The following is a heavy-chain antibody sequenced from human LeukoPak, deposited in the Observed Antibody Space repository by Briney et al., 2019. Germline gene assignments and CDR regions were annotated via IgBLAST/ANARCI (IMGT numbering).Heavy chain of an antibody. Sequence: GESLKISWKGSGYNFASYWIGWVRQMPGKGREWMGIIYPGGSDTRYSPSFQGQVTISADKSISTAYLQWSSLKASDSAMYYCARHLDYYGSGSYYNNFDYWGQGALVTVSS. V-gene: IGHV5-51*01. CDR2: IYPGGSDT. CDR3: ARHLDYYGSGSYYNNFDY. J-gene: IGHJ4*02. CDR1: GYNFASYW. D-gene: IGHD3-10*01.